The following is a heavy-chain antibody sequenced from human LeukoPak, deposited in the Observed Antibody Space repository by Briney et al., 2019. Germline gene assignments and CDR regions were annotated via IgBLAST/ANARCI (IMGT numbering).Heavy chain of an antibody. CDR3: ARRTQGLPFDY. D-gene: IGHD2-21*02. J-gene: IGHJ4*02. V-gene: IGHV4-39*01. CDR1: GGSISSSSFY. Sequence: SETLSLTCTVSGGSISSSSFYWGWIRQPPGKGLEWIGSIYYSGSTYYNPSLKSRVTISVDTSKNQFSLKLSFVTAADTAVYYCARRTQGLPFDYWGLGTLVTVSS. CDR2: IYYSGST.